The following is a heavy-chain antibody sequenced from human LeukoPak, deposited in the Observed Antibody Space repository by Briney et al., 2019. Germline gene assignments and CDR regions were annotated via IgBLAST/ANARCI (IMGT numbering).Heavy chain of an antibody. CDR1: GFTFGDYA. D-gene: IGHD2/OR15-2a*01. CDR2: IRSKVYGATT. J-gene: IGHJ4*02. V-gene: IGHV3-49*04. Sequence: PGGSLRLSCAASGFTFGDYAMSWVRQAPGKGLEWVGLIRSKVYGATTQYAASVKGRFTISRDDLNSIVYLQMSSLRTEDSAVYYCTRQITPTEYWGQGILVTVSS. CDR3: TRQITPTEY.